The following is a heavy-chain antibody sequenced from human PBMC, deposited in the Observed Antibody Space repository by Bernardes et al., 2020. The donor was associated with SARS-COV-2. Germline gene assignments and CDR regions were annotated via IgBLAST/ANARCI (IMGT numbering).Heavy chain of an antibody. CDR2: FYPSGNT. V-gene: IGHV4-4*07. D-gene: IGHD2-2*01. CDR3: ARAVIVVVPAAINHYDYMDV. Sequence: SETLSLTCTVSGGSISSYYWSWIRQPAGKGLEWIGRFYPSGNTNYTPSLKSRVTMSVDTSKNQFSLKLSSVTAADTAVYYCARAVIVVVPAAINHYDYMDVWGKGTTVTVS. CDR1: GGSISSYY. J-gene: IGHJ6*03.